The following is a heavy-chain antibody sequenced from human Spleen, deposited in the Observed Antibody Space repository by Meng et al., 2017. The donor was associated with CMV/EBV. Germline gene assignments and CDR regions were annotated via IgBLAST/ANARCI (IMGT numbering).Heavy chain of an antibody. D-gene: IGHD1-14*01. V-gene: IGHV1-2*02. CDR2: INPNSGGT. Sequence: ASVKVSCKASGYTFTGYYMHWVRQAPGQGLEWMGWINPNSGGTIYAQKFQGRVTMTRDTSISTAYMELSRLRSDDTAVYYCGRVRTNGYYYYYYGMDVWGQGTTVTVSS. CDR1: GYTFTGYY. CDR3: GRVRTNGYYYYYYGMDV. J-gene: IGHJ6*02.